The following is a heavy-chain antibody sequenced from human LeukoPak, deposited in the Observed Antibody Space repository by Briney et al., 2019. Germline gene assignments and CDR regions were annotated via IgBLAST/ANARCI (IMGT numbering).Heavy chain of an antibody. CDR2: IKSDASET. V-gene: IGHV3-7*04. CDR1: GFTFSNYW. CDR3: ARNSRYSLDI. Sequence: GGSLRLSCAASGFTFSNYWMSWVRQAPGKGLEWVAHIKSDASETYYVDSVKGRFTISRDNAKNSLYLPMNSLRAEDTAVYYCARNSRYSLDIWGQGTMVTVSS. J-gene: IGHJ3*02. D-gene: IGHD4-11*01.